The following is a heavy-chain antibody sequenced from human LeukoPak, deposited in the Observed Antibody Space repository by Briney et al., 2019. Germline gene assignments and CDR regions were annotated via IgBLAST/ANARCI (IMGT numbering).Heavy chain of an antibody. CDR2: INHSGST. J-gene: IGHJ4*02. D-gene: IGHD3-16*02. CDR1: GGSFSGYY. Sequence: SETLSLTCAVYGGSFSGYYWSWIRQPPGKELEWIGEINHSGSTNYNPSLKSRVTISVDTSKNQFSLKLSSVTAADTAVYYCARGTAYVWGSYRPYWGQGTLVTVSS. V-gene: IGHV4-34*01. CDR3: ARGTAYVWGSYRPY.